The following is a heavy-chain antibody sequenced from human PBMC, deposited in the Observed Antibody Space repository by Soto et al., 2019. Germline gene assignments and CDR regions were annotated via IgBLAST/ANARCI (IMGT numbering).Heavy chain of an antibody. Sequence: QVQLVQSGAEVKKPGASVKVSCKASGYNFTSYYMHWARQAPGQGLEWMGIINPSGGSTSYAQKFQGRVTMTRDTSTSTVYMELSSLRSEDTAVYYCARGPMIVVVMGGWFDPWGQGTLVTVSS. V-gene: IGHV1-46*01. J-gene: IGHJ5*02. CDR2: INPSGGST. CDR1: GYNFTSYY. CDR3: ARGPMIVVVMGGWFDP. D-gene: IGHD3-22*01.